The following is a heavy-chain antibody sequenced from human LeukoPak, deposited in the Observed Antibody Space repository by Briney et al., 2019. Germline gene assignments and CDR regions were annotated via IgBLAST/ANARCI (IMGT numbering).Heavy chain of an antibody. J-gene: IGHJ4*02. Sequence: GGSLRLSCAASGFAFSSYGMHWVRQAPGKGLEWVAYIHYDSTTEDYADSVKGRFTISRDNAKNSLYLQMNSLRAEDTAVYYCARGRKNRLVVAVDGLLEYWGQGILVTVSS. CDR2: IHYDSTTE. D-gene: IGHD2-15*01. V-gene: IGHV3-30*02. CDR1: GFAFSSYG. CDR3: ARGRKNRLVVAVDGLLEY.